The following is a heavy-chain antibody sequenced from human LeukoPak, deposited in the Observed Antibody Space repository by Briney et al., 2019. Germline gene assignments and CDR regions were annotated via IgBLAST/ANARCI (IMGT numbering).Heavy chain of an antibody. Sequence: SGTLSLTCAVSGGSISSSNWWSWVRQPPGKGLEWIGEIYHSGSTNYNPSLKSRVTISVDKSKNQFSLKLSSVTAADTAVYYCARVTYYYDSSGYYLDYWGQGTLVTVSS. J-gene: IGHJ4*02. CDR1: GGSISSSNW. V-gene: IGHV4-4*02. D-gene: IGHD3-22*01. CDR2: IYHSGST. CDR3: ARVTYYYDSSGYYLDY.